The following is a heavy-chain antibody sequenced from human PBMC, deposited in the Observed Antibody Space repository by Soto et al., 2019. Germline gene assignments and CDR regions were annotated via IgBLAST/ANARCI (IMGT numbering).Heavy chain of an antibody. Sequence: XETLSVPCSVSGGSINNSTSFWGWLRQSPGKGLEWIATINYRWPAEYKPSLKSRVTISVDRSRNVLSLQMNYVTAPDTAVYYCANYFMSRPWFDPWGQGTLVTVSS. V-gene: IGHV4-39*02. CDR1: GGSINNSTSF. CDR2: INYRWPA. CDR3: ANYFMSRPWFDP. J-gene: IGHJ5*02. D-gene: IGHD6-6*01.